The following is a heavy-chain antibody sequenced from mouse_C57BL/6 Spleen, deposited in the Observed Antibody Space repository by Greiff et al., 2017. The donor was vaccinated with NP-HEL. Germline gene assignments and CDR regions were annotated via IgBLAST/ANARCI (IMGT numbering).Heavy chain of an antibody. D-gene: IGHD2-2*01. CDR3: ARSGGYDVSYYAMDY. J-gene: IGHJ4*01. CDR1: GYTFTDYY. Sequence: VQLQQSGPELVKPGASVKISCKASGYTFTDYYMNWVKQSHGKSLEWIGDINPNNGGTSYNQKFKGKATLTVDKSSSTAYMELRSLTSEDSAVYYCARSGGYDVSYYAMDYWGQGTSVTVSS. V-gene: IGHV1-26*01. CDR2: INPNNGGT.